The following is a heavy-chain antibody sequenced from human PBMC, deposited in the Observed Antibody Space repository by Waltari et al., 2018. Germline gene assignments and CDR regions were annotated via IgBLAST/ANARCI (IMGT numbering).Heavy chain of an antibody. J-gene: IGHJ5*02. CDR2: IYYSGST. V-gene: IGHV4-59*01. Sequence: QVQLQESGPGLVKPSEPLSLTCTVSGGSISSYYWSWIRQPPGKGLEWIGYIYYSGSTNYNPPLKSRVTISVDTSKNQFSLKLSSVTAADTAVYYCARVGGVLMVFAPTGGWFDPWGQGTLVTVSS. CDR3: ARVGGVLMVFAPTGGWFDP. CDR1: GGSISSYY. D-gene: IGHD2-8*01.